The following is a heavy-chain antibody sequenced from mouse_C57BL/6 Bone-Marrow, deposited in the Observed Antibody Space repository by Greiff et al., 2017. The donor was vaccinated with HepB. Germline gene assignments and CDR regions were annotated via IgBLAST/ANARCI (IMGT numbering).Heavy chain of an antibody. CDR3: ARSGTTAQPRFAY. V-gene: IGHV1-64*01. CDR2: IHPNSGST. J-gene: IGHJ3*01. Sequence: QVQLQQPGAELVKPGASVKLSCKASGYTFTSYWMHWVKQRPGQGLEWIGMIHPNSGSTNYNEKFKSKATLTVDKSSSTAYMQLSSLTSEDSAVYYCARSGTTAQPRFAYWGQGTLVTVSA. CDR1: GYTFTSYW. D-gene: IGHD3-2*02.